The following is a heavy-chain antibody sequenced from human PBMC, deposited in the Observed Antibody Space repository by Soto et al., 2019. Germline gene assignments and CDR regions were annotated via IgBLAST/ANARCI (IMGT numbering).Heavy chain of an antibody. D-gene: IGHD3-9*01. V-gene: IGHV4-30-2*01. CDR3: ARSQWDYDVLTGRLWGAFDI. CDR1: GGSISSGGYS. J-gene: IGHJ3*02. CDR2: IYHGGGT. Sequence: QLQLQESGSGLVKPSQTLSLTCAVSGGSISSGGYSWSWIRLPPGKGLEWIGNIYHGGGTYYNPSLKSRVTISIDKSKNQFSLRLTSVTAADTAVYYCARSQWDYDVLTGRLWGAFDIWGPGKMFTVSS.